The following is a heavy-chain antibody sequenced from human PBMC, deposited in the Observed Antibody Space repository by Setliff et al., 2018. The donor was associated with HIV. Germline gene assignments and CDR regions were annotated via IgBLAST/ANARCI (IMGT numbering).Heavy chain of an antibody. J-gene: IGHJ4*02. CDR1: GYSISSGYY. Sequence: SETLSLTCTVSGYSISSGYYWGWIRQPPGKGLEWIGSIYYSGSTYYNPSLKSRVTISVDTSKNQFSLKLSSVTAADTAVYYCARRRIDVYYFDYWGQGTLVTVSS. CDR3: ARRRIDVYYFDY. CDR2: IYYSGST. D-gene: IGHD3-16*01. V-gene: IGHV4-38-2*02.